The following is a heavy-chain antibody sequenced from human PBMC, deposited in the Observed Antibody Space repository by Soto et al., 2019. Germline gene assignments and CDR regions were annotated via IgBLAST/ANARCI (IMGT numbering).Heavy chain of an antibody. V-gene: IGHV4-31*03. CDR2: IYYSGST. CDR3: EREGYCSGGSCNRSRSHNWFDP. Sequence: PSETLSLTCTVSGGSISSGGYYWSWIRQHPGKGLEWIGYIYYSGSTYYNPSLKSRVTISVDTSKNQFSLKLSSVTAADTAVYYCEREGYCSGGSCNRSRSHNWFDPWGQGTLVTVSS. J-gene: IGHJ5*02. D-gene: IGHD2-15*01. CDR1: GGSISSGGYY.